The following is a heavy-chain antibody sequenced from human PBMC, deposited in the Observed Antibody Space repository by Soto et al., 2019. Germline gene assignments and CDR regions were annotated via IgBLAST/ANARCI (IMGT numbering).Heavy chain of an antibody. CDR1: GGSISSSSYY. V-gene: IGHV4-39*01. Sequence: LSLTCTVSGGSISSSSYYWGWIRQPPGKGLEWIGSIYYSGSTYYNPSLKSRVTISVDTSKNQFSLKLSSVTAADTAVYYCARHIGISSTSSYYFDHWGQGTLVTVSS. D-gene: IGHD2-2*01. J-gene: IGHJ4*02. CDR3: ARHIGISSTSSYYFDH. CDR2: IYYSGST.